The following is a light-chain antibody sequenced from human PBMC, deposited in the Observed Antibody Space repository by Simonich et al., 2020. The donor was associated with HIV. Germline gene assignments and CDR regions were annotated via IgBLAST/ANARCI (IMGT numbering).Light chain of an antibody. CDR2: AAS. J-gene: IGKJ1*01. CDR1: QSISSW. V-gene: IGKV1-8*01. Sequence: AIQLTQSPSSLSASVGDRVTITCRASQSISSWLAWYQQKPGKAPKLLIYAASTLQSGVPSRFSGSGSGTDFTLTISCLQSEDFATYYCQQYYSYPRTFGQGTKVEIK. CDR3: QQYYSYPRT.